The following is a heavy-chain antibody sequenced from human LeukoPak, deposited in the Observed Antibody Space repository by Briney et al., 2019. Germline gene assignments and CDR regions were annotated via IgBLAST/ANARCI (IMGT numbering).Heavy chain of an antibody. CDR2: ISSSSSYI. Sequence: GGSLRLSCAASGFTFSSYSMNWVRQAPGKGLEWVSSISSSSSYIYYADSVKGRFTISRDNAKNSLYLQMNSLRAEDTAVYYCARDASDYYFDYWGQGTLVTVSS. D-gene: IGHD3-10*01. CDR3: ARDASDYYFDY. V-gene: IGHV3-21*01. J-gene: IGHJ4*02. CDR1: GFTFSSYS.